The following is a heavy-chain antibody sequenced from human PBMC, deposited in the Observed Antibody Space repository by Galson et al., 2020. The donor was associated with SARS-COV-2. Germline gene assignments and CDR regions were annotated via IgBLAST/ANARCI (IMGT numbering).Heavy chain of an antibody. CDR1: GFTFSSYS. D-gene: IGHD3-16*02. CDR2: ISSSSSYI. Sequence: GGSLRLSCAASGFTFSSYSMNWVRQAPGKGLEWVSSISSSSSYIYYADSVKGRFTISRDNAKNSLYLQMNSLRAEDTAVYYCARDPHYDYVWGSYRTFDYWGQGTLVTVSS. V-gene: IGHV3-21*01. CDR3: ARDPHYDYVWGSYRTFDY. J-gene: IGHJ4*02.